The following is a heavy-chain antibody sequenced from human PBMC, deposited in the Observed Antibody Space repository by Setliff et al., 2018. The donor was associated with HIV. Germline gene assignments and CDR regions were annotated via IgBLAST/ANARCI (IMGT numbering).Heavy chain of an antibody. CDR2: IWPDDSDT. J-gene: IGHJ4*01. V-gene: IGHV5-51*01. CDR1: GYSFTNFW. CDR3: ARRPYDSGWSYFFDY. Sequence: GESLKISCKGSGYSFTNFWVGWVRQMPGNGLEWMGLIWPDDSDTMYSPSFQGQVTMSADKSISTAYLQWSSLKAADSAVFYCARRPYDSGWSYFFDYWGQGTLVTVSS. D-gene: IGHD6-19*01.